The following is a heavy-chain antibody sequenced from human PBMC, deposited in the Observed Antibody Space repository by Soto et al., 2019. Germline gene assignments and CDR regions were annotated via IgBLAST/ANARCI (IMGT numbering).Heavy chain of an antibody. CDR1: GFTFSSYA. V-gene: IGHV3-30-3*01. CDR3: TRAESSWWKDAFDI. Sequence: QVQLVESGGGVVQPGRSLRLSCAASGFTFSSYAMHWVRQAPGKGLEWVAVISYDGSNKYSADSVKGRFTISRDNSKNTVYRQMNSLRAADTAMYDCTRAESSWWKDAFDIWGQGTMVTVSS. J-gene: IGHJ3*02. D-gene: IGHD6-19*01. CDR2: ISYDGSNK.